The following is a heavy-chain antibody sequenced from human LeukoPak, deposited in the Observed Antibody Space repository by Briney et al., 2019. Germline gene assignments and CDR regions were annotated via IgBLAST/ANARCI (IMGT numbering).Heavy chain of an antibody. V-gene: IGHV3-48*01. CDR3: ARGRGVSGSYYWFDP. D-gene: IGHD3-10*01. CDR2: ITSSSSTI. CDR1: GFTFSSYN. Sequence: PGGSLRLSCAASGFTFSSYNMNWVRQAPGKGLEWVSYITSSSSTIYYADSVKGRFAISRDNAKNSLYLQMNSLRAEDTAVYYCARGRGVSGSYYWFDPWGQGTLVTVSS. J-gene: IGHJ5*02.